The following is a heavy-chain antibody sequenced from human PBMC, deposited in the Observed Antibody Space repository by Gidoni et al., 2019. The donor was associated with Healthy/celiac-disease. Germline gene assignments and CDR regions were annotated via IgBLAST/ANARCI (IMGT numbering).Heavy chain of an antibody. CDR3: AREGIVVVPAAAGGYFDY. Sequence: EVQLVESGGGLVKPGGSLRLSCAASGFTFSSYSMNWVRQAPGKGLEWVSSISSSSSYIYYADSVKGRFTISRDNAKNSLYLQMNSLRAEDTAVYYCAREGIVVVPAAAGGYFDYWGQGTLVTVSS. CDR1: GFTFSSYS. V-gene: IGHV3-21*01. J-gene: IGHJ4*02. D-gene: IGHD2-2*01. CDR2: ISSSSSYI.